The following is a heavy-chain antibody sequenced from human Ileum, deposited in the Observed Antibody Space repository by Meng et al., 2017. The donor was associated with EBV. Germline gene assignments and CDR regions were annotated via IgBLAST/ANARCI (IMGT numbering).Heavy chain of an antibody. D-gene: IGHD3-10*01. Sequence: LSPRQRRVSPSPALSVTYCVPGAATNRSDYSWHWIRHAPGRGLEWIGLTSSSGKTFYTPSLRSRVTISIDTPSSQFFLMLASVTAADTAVYYCARERRHWYGSGSFDFWGQGTLVTVSS. CDR1: GAATNRSDYS. CDR3: ARERRHWYGSGSFDF. V-gene: IGHV4-30-4*01. CDR2: TSSSGKT. J-gene: IGHJ4*02.